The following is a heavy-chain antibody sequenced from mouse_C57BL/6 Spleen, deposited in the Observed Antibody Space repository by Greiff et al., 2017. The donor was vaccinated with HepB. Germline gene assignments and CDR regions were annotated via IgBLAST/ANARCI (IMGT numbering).Heavy chain of an antibody. CDR3: ARRESSLFDY. Sequence: VKLQQSGAELVKPGASVKISCKASGYAFSSYWMNWVKQRPGKGLEWIGQIYPGDGDTNYNGKFKGKATLTADKSSGTAYMQLSSLTSEDSAVYFCARRESSLFDYWGQGTTLTVSS. CDR1: GYAFSSYW. D-gene: IGHD1-1*01. J-gene: IGHJ2*01. CDR2: IYPGDGDT. V-gene: IGHV1-80*01.